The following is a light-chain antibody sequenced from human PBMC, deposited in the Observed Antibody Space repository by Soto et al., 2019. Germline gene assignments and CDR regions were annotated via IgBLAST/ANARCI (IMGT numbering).Light chain of an antibody. CDR1: SSDVGGYNY. Sequence: QSVLTQPASASGSPGQSITISCTVTSSDVGGYNYVSWYQQHPGKAPKLMIYEVSNRPSGVSNRFSGSKSGNTASLTISGLQAEDEADYYCSSYTSSSTYVFGTGTKV. CDR2: EVS. V-gene: IGLV2-14*01. J-gene: IGLJ1*01. CDR3: SSYTSSSTYV.